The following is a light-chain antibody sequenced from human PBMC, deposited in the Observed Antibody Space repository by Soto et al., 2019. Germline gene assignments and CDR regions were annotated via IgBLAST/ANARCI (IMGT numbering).Light chain of an antibody. CDR1: QDISNY. V-gene: IGKV1-16*01. CDR2: AAS. J-gene: IGKJ3*01. CDR3: QQYYSYPET. Sequence: DVQMTQSKSSLSASVGDRVTSTCQASQDISNYLNWYQQKPGKAPKLLIYAASTLQSGVPSRFSGSGSGTDFTLTISCLQSEDFATYYCQQYYSYPETFGPGTNVDIK.